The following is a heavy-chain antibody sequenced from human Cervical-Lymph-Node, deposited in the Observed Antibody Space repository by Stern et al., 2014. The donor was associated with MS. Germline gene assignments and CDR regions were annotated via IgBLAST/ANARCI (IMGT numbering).Heavy chain of an antibody. CDR2: IWHDGSNE. CDR3: ARDPNGYAYGLGD. J-gene: IGHJ4*02. CDR1: GFTFSSFP. D-gene: IGHD3-16*01. Sequence: QDQLVQSGGGVVQPGRSLRLSCAASGFTFSSFPIHWVRQAPGKGLEWVAIIWHDGSNEHYADSVKGRFTVSRDNSNDTVYLQMNSLRAEDTAIYYCARDPNGYAYGLGDWGQGALVTVSS. V-gene: IGHV3-33*01.